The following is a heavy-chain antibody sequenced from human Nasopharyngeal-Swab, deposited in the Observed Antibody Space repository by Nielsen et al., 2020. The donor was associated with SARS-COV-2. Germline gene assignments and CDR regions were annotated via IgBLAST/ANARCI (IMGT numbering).Heavy chain of an antibody. Sequence: GGPLRLSCAASGFTFSSYGMHWVRQAPGKGLEWVAIIGYDGSNKYYADSVKGRFTVSRDNSKNTLYLQMNSLRAEDTAVYYCAREGIVGATTGLDYWGQGTLVTVSS. CDR1: GFTFSSYG. D-gene: IGHD1-26*01. CDR2: IGYDGSNK. CDR3: AREGIVGATTGLDY. J-gene: IGHJ4*02. V-gene: IGHV3-33*01.